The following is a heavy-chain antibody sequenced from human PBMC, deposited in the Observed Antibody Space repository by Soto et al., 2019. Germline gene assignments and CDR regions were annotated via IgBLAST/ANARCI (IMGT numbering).Heavy chain of an antibody. CDR3: AGRITTTAVAFDS. Sequence: SETLSLTCALSGDSVSSTSAAWNWIRQSPSRGLEWLGRTYYRSKWYNDFAESVKSRITINPDTSKNQFSLQLNSVTPEDTAVYYCAGRITTTAVAFDSWGQGTLVTVSS. J-gene: IGHJ4*02. V-gene: IGHV6-1*01. CDR2: TYYRSKWYN. CDR1: GDSVSSTSAA. D-gene: IGHD1-1*01.